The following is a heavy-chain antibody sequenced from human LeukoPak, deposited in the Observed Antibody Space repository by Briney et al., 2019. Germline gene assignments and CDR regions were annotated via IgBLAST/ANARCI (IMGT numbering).Heavy chain of an antibody. Sequence: PGGSLRLSCAASGFTLEDYGMTWVRQAPGKGLEWVSNINWNGATTGYADSVKGRFTISRDNAKNSLYLQMNSLRAEDSALYYCARDSHYYDSSGYYSNWSDPWGQGTQVTVSS. CDR1: GFTLEDYG. V-gene: IGHV3-20*04. J-gene: IGHJ5*02. D-gene: IGHD3-22*01. CDR2: INWNGATT. CDR3: ARDSHYYDSSGYYSNWSDP.